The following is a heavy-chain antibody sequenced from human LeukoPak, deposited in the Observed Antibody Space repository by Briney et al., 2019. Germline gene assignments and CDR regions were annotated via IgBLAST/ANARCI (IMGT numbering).Heavy chain of an antibody. CDR2: ISGSGGST. V-gene: IGHV3-23*01. CDR1: GFTFSSYA. Sequence: GGSLRLSCAASGFTFSSYALSWVRQAPGKGLEWVSAISGSGGSTYYADSVKGRFTISRDNSKNTLYLQMNSLRAEDTAVYYCAKDQDIVVVPAAPFDYWGQGTLVTVSS. CDR3: AKDQDIVVVPAAPFDY. J-gene: IGHJ4*02. D-gene: IGHD2-2*01.